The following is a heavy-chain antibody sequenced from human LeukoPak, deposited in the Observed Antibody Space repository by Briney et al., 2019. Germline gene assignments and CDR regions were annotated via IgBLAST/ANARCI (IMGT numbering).Heavy chain of an antibody. CDR3: AREVEDYYDSSGCYFDY. J-gene: IGHJ4*02. CDR1: GYTFTGYY. CDR2: INPNSGGT. D-gene: IGHD3-22*01. V-gene: IGHV1-2*02. Sequence: ASVKVSCKASGYTFTGYYMHWVRQAPGQGLEWMGWINPNSGGTNYEQKFQGRVTMTRDTSISTAYMELSRLRSDDTAVYYCAREVEDYYDSSGCYFDYWGQGTLVTVSS.